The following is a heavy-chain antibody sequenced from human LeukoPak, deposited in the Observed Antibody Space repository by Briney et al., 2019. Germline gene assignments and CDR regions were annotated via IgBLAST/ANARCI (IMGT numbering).Heavy chain of an antibody. D-gene: IGHD5-24*01. J-gene: IGHJ4*02. CDR3: ARVEMATISGYFDY. V-gene: IGHV4-34*01. CDR2: INHSGST. Sequence: PSETLSLTCAVYGGSFSGYYWSWIRQPPGKGLEWIGEINHSGSTNYNPSLKSRVTISVDTSKNQFSLKLSSVTAADTAVYYCARVEMATISGYFDYWAREPWSPSPQ. CDR1: GGSFSGYY.